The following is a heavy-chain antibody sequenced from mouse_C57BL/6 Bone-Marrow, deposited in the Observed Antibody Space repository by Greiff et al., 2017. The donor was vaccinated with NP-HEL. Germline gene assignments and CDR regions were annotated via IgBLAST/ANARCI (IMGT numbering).Heavy chain of an antibody. Sequence: EVKLQESGGGLVKPGGSVKLSCAASGFTFSSYAMSWVRQTPEKGLEWVGTISDGGGSTYYPDKVKGRVTISRDNATNKLYLQLSHLTSEDTAIFYLARLRGHYYRSNYHSAMDSWGQGPS. CDR1: GFTFSSYA. CDR3: ARLRGHYYRSNYHSAMDS. D-gene: IGHD1-1*01. J-gene: IGHJ4*01. V-gene: IGHV5-4*03. CDR2: ISDGGGST.